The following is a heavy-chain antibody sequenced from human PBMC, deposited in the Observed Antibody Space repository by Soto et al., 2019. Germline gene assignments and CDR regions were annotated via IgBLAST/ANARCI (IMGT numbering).Heavy chain of an antibody. CDR1: GYSFTSYW. CDR3: ARSIAAAGIYVRWFDP. Sequence: EVQLVQSGAEVKKPGESLRISCKGSGYSFTSYWISWVRQMPGKGLEWMGRIDPSDSYTNYSPSFQGHVTISADKSISTAYLQWSSLKASDTAMYYCARSIAAAGIYVRWFDPWGQGTLVTVSS. J-gene: IGHJ5*02. D-gene: IGHD6-13*01. V-gene: IGHV5-10-1*01. CDR2: IDPSDSYT.